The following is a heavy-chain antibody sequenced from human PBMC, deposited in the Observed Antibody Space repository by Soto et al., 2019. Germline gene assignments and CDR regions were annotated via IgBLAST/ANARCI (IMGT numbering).Heavy chain of an antibody. CDR1: GYTFTGYY. CDR3: AREHNIDPSDLYSGSYGTYYYYYGMDV. D-gene: IGHD1-26*01. J-gene: IGHJ6*02. Sequence: ASVKVSCKASGYTFTGYYMHWVRQAPGQGLEWMGWINPNSGGTNYAQKFQGWVTMTRDTSISTAYMELSRLRSDDTAVYYCAREHNIDPSDLYSGSYGTYYYYYGMDVWGQGTTVTVSS. CDR2: INPNSGGT. V-gene: IGHV1-2*04.